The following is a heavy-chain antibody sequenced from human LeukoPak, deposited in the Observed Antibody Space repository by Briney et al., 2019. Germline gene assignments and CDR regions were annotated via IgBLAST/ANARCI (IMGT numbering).Heavy chain of an antibody. J-gene: IGHJ6*02. CDR1: GFAFSSYW. V-gene: IGHV3-74*01. D-gene: IGHD3-9*01. Sequence: PGGSLRLSCVASGFAFSSYWMYWVRQDPRKGLLWVSRINGDGRNINYADSVRGRFTISRDNVKNTLYLQMNTLRVEDTAVYYCTRDLMDYDVSTGLHHYYMDVWGQGTTVTVSS. CDR2: INGDGRNI. CDR3: TRDLMDYDVSTGLHHYYMDV.